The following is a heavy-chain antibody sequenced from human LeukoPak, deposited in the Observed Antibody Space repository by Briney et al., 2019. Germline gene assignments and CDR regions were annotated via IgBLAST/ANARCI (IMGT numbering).Heavy chain of an antibody. Sequence: ASVTLSCKASGYPFTGYFIHWVRQAPGQGLEWMGWINPDSGGTNYPPKFQGRVTMTRDTSISTAYMEVSRLRSDDTAVYYCARGRKMAAAGTESAALFDYWGQGTLVAVSS. CDR3: ARGRKMAAAGTESAALFDY. J-gene: IGHJ4*02. D-gene: IGHD6-13*01. V-gene: IGHV1-2*02. CDR2: INPDSGGT. CDR1: GYPFTGYF.